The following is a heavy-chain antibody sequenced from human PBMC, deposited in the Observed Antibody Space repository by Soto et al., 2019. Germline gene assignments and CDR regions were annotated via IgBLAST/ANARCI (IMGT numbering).Heavy chain of an antibody. CDR1: GYRFTSYG. CDR2: INAYNGNT. Sequence: ASGKVSCKASGYRFTSYGIGWLRQAPGQGLEWMGWINAYNGNTNYAQNLQGRVILTTDTSTSTAYMELRSLRSNDTAVYYCAMVDVYVTPSPQDVWGQGTTVTVSS. D-gene: IGHD3-16*01. V-gene: IGHV1-18*01. CDR3: AMVDVYVTPSPQDV. J-gene: IGHJ6*02.